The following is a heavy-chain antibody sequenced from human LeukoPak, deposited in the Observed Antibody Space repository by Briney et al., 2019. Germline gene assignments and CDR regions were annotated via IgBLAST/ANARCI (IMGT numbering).Heavy chain of an antibody. Sequence: SETLSLTCTVSGGSFTTHYWSWIRQPPGKGLEWIGYISYIGSTNYNPSLKSRVTISIDTSKNEVSLMLTSVTAADTAVYYCASDSISINASYAWGQGTMVTVSS. CDR1: GGSFTTHY. CDR3: ASDSISINASYA. J-gene: IGHJ3*01. CDR2: ISYIGST. V-gene: IGHV4-59*11. D-gene: IGHD3-10*01.